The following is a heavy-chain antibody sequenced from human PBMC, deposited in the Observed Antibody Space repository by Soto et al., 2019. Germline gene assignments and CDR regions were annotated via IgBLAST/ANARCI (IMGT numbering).Heavy chain of an antibody. D-gene: IGHD3-10*01. J-gene: IGHJ5*02. CDR3: ARHTSMFRCKQLQPNWFDH. CDR2: ISYSGST. CDR1: GGSISSGGYY. V-gene: IGHV4-31*03. Sequence: SETLSLTCTVSGGSISSGGYYWSWIRQHPGKGLEWIGYISYSGSTYYNPSLKSRLTISVDTSKNQFSLKLSSVTAADTAVYYRARHTSMFRCKQLQPNWFDHWGQGTLVTVSS.